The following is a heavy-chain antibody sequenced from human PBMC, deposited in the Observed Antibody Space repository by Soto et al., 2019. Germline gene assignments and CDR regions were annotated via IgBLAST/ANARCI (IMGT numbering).Heavy chain of an antibody. CDR1: GYTFTSYA. V-gene: IGHV1-3*01. CDR2: INAGNGNT. J-gene: IGHJ4*02. CDR3: ARSIVVVTSLDY. D-gene: IGHD3-22*01. Sequence: APVEVSCKASGYTFTSYAMHWVRQAPAQRLEWMGWINAGNGNTKYSQKFQGRVTITRDTSASTAYMELSSLRSEDTAVYYCARSIVVVTSLDYWGQGTLVTVSS.